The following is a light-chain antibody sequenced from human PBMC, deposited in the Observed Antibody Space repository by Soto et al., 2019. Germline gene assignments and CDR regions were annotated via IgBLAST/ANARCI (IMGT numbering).Light chain of an antibody. CDR2: DVS. CDR1: SSDVGGYNY. CDR3: SSYTSSSTGG. Sequence: QSVLTQPASVSGSPGQSITISCTGTSSDVGGYNYVSWYQQHPGKAPKLMIYDVSNRPSGVSNRFSGSKSGNTASLTISGLQAEDEADYYCSSYTSSSTGGVGGGAKVTVL. V-gene: IGLV2-14*01. J-gene: IGLJ1*01.